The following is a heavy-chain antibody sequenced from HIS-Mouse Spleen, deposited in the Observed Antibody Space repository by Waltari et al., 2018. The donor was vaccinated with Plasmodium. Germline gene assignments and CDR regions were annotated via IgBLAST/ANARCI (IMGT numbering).Heavy chain of an antibody. J-gene: IGHJ4*02. D-gene: IGHD6-13*01. CDR2: IYYSGST. CDR1: GGSISSSSYY. V-gene: IGHV4-39*07. Sequence: QLQLQESGPGLVKPSETLSLTCTVSGGSISSSSYYWGWIRPPPGKGLEWIGSIYYSGSTYYNPSLKSRVTISVDTSKNQFSLKLSSVTAADTAVYYCATRRSSSWSYWGQGTLVTVSS. CDR3: ATRRSSSWSY.